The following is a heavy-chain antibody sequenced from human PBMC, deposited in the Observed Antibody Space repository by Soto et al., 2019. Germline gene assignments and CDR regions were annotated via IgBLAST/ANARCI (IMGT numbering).Heavy chain of an antibody. V-gene: IGHV4-4*02. J-gene: IGHJ5*02. CDR2: IYHSGST. D-gene: IGHD4-17*01. CDR3: ARKDYGDYRWFDP. CDR1: GGSISSSSW. Sequence: QVQLQESGPGLVRPSGTLSLTCAVSGGSISSSSWWSWVRQPPGKGLEWIGEIYHSGSTNYNPSLKSPVTISVDKSKNQFSLKLNSVTAADTAVYYCARKDYGDYRWFDPRGQGTLVTVSS.